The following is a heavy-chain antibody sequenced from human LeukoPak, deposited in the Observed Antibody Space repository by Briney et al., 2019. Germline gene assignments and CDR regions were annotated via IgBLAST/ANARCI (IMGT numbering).Heavy chain of an antibody. D-gene: IGHD6-13*01. J-gene: IGHJ4*02. CDR3: TKGSGSGTWYYFDY. CDR1: GFKFDDYA. Sequence: GGSLRLSCAASGFKFDDYAMHWVRQAPGKGLEWVSGISWNSGSIGYADSVRGRFTVSRDNAKKSLYPQMNSLRPEDTALYYCTKGSGSGTWYYFDYWGQGTLVTVSS. CDR2: ISWNSGSI. V-gene: IGHV3-9*01.